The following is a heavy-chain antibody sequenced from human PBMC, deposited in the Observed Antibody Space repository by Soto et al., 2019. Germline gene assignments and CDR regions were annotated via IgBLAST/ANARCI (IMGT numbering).Heavy chain of an antibody. CDR3: ARDYYSAPRTYYYYYYMDV. CDR2: ISSSSSYI. CDR1: GFTFSSYS. Sequence: PGGSLRLSCAASGFTFSSYSMNWVRQAPGKGLEWVSSISSSSSYIYYADSVKGRFTISRDNAKNSLYLQMNSLRAEDTAVYYWARDYYSAPRTYYYYYYMDVWGKGTTVTVS. V-gene: IGHV3-21*01. J-gene: IGHJ6*03. D-gene: IGHD3-10*01.